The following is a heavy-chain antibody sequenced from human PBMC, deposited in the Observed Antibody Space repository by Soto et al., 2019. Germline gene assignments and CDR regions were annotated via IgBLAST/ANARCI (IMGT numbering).Heavy chain of an antibody. V-gene: IGHV4-34*01. J-gene: IGHJ5*02. CDR2: INHSGST. Sequence: PSETLSLTCAVYGGSFSGYYWSWIRQPPGKGLEWIGEINHSGSTNYNPSLKSRVTISVDTSKNQFSLKLSSVTAADTSVYYCARDGYGSGTDWFDPWGQGTLVT. D-gene: IGHD3-10*01. CDR1: GGSFSGYY. CDR3: ARDGYGSGTDWFDP.